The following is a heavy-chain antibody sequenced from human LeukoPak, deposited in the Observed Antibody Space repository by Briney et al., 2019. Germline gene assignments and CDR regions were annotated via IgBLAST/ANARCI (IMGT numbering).Heavy chain of an antibody. J-gene: IGHJ5*02. CDR3: ARDLRSTAMVTVGGFDP. D-gene: IGHD5-18*01. V-gene: IGHV4-39*02. CDR2: IYFSGGT. Sequence: KTSETLSLTCTVSGDSISSSNCYWGWIRQPPGKGLEWIGSIYFSGGTYYNASLKSRVTISVDTSKNQFSLKLSSVTAADTAVYYCARDLRSTAMVTVGGFDPWGQGNLVTVSS. CDR1: GDSISSSNCY.